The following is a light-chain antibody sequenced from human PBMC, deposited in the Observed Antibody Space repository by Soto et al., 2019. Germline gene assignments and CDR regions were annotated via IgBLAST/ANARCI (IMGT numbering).Light chain of an antibody. CDR2: RAS. V-gene: IGKV1-5*03. CDR3: QQFDTLWA. CDR1: QSISSW. Sequence: DIQMTQSPSTLSASVGDRVTITCRASQSISSWLAWYQQKSGKAPKLLIYRASSLESGVPSRFSGSGSGTEFTLTISSLQPDDFANYYCQQFDTLWAFGQGTKVDIK. J-gene: IGKJ1*01.